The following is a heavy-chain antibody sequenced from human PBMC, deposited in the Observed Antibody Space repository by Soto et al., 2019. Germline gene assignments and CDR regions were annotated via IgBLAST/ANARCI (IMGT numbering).Heavy chain of an antibody. V-gene: IGHV3-7*01. CDR3: AGGRRHCSSTSCRGFWFDL. Sequence: EVQLVESGGGLVQPGGSLRLSCAASGFTFSSYWMTWVRQAPGKGLEWVANIRQDGGEKYYVDSVKGRFTISRDNAKDSLYLQMSSLRAEDTAVYYCAGGRRHCSSTSCRGFWFDLWGQGTLVTVSS. D-gene: IGHD2-2*01. CDR1: GFTFSSYW. J-gene: IGHJ5*02. CDR2: IRQDGGEK.